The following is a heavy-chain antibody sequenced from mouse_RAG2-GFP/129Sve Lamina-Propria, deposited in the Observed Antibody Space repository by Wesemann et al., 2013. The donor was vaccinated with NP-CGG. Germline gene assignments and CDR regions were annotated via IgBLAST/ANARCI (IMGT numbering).Heavy chain of an antibody. Sequence: EVQLLETGGGLVQPGGSRGLSCEGSGFTFSGFWMSWVRQTPGKTLEWIGDINSDGSAINYAPSIKDRFTIFRDNDKSTLYLQMSNVRSEDTATYFCMRSYDGYYWYFDVWGTGTTVTVSS. D-gene: IGHD2-3*01. CDR3: MRSYDGYYWYFDV. CDR2: INSDGSAI. J-gene: IGHJ1*03. CDR1: GFTFSGFW. V-gene: IGHV11-2*01.